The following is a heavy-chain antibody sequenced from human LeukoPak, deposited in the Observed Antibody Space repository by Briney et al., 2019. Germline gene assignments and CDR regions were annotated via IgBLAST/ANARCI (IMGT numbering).Heavy chain of an antibody. V-gene: IGHV3-30*18. CDR3: AKDFDGYLDY. CDR2: ISYDGSNK. CDR1: GFTFSSYG. J-gene: IGHJ4*02. D-gene: IGHD5-24*01. Sequence: PGGSLRLSCAASGFTFSSYGMHWVRQAPGKGLEWVAVISYDGSNKYYADSVKGRFTISRDNPKNTLYLQMNSLRAEDTAVYYCAKDFDGYLDYWGQGTLVTVSS.